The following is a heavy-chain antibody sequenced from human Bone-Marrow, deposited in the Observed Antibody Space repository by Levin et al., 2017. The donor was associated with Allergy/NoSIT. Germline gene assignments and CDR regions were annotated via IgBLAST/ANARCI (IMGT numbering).Heavy chain of an antibody. J-gene: IGHJ6*03. Sequence: HSQTLSLTCAVSGYSIRSDYYWGWIRQPPGEGLEWIGNIYHSGSTYYNPSLKSRVTISVDTSKNQFSLKVTSVTAADTAVYFCAREYYMDVWGKGTTVTVSS. CDR3: AREYYMDV. CDR2: IYHSGST. CDR1: GYSIRSDYY. V-gene: IGHV4-38-2*02.